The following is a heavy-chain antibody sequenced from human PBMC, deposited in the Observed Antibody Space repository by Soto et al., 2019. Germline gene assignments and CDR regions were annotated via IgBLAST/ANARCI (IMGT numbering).Heavy chain of an antibody. D-gene: IGHD6-19*01. J-gene: IGHJ4*02. CDR2: IYYVGST. CDR3: ARSTVAGTPFDS. Sequence: NPSETLSLTCSVSGGPFIRPQSYWGWIRQPPGKGLEWIGAIYYVGSTYHNPSLKSRATISVYTSKSQLSLKLVAVSAADTAVYYCARSTVAGTPFDSWGQGILGTVSS. CDR1: GGPFIRPQSY. V-gene: IGHV4-39*01.